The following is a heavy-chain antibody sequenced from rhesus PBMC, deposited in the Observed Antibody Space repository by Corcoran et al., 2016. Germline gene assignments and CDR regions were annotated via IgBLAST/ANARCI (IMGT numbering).Heavy chain of an antibody. CDR3: ARDRATVDFDY. D-gene: IGHD5-36*01. V-gene: IGHV4-76*01. Sequence: QVQLQESGPGVVKPSETLSLTCAVSGYSISSGYDWSWIRQPPGKGLEWIGYIYGSSGSTNYNPSLKNRVTISKDPSKSQFSLKLSSVTAADTAVYYCARDRATVDFDYWGQGVLVTVSS. CDR1: GYSISSGYD. CDR2: IYGSSGST. J-gene: IGHJ4*01.